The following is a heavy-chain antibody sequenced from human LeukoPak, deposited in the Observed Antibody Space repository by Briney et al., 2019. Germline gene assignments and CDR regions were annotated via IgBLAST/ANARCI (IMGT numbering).Heavy chain of an antibody. CDR1: EFKFDDYA. V-gene: IGHV3-9*01. Sequence: PGRSLRLSCAAAEFKFDDYAMHWVRQGPGKGLEWVSGISWSSGHMEYADSVKGRFTSSRDNSKSTVYLEVNSLRPEDTAVYYCARLMVGQAGVGATHLDYWGQGTLLSVSS. CDR2: ISWSSGHM. J-gene: IGHJ4*02. CDR3: ARLMVGQAGVGATHLDY. D-gene: IGHD1-26*01.